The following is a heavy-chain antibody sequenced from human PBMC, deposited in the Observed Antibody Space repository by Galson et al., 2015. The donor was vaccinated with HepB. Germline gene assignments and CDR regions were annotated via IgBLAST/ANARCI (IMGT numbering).Heavy chain of an antibody. CDR1: GFTFSSYS. CDR3: ARERGPDALIAGDGYNYYFDY. V-gene: IGHV3-21*01. Sequence: SLRLSCAASGFTFSSYSMNWVRQAPGKGLEWVSSISSSSSYIYYADSVKGRFTISRDNAKNSLYLQMNSLRAEDTAVYYCARERGPDALIAGDGYNYYFDYWGQGTLVTVSS. J-gene: IGHJ4*02. CDR2: ISSSSSYI. D-gene: IGHD5-24*01.